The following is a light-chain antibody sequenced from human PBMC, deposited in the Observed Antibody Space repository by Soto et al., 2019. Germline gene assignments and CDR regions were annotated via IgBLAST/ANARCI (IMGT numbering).Light chain of an antibody. CDR3: SSYTGKNNLVV. J-gene: IGLJ2*01. Sequence: QSVLTQPPSASGSPGQSVAISCTGTSCDVGGYNYVSWYQQHPGKAPKLMIYEVGNRPSGVPDRFSGSKSGNTASLTVYGLQAEDEAVYYCSSYTGKNNLVVFGGGTKVTVL. CDR2: EVG. V-gene: IGLV2-8*01. CDR1: SCDVGGYNY.